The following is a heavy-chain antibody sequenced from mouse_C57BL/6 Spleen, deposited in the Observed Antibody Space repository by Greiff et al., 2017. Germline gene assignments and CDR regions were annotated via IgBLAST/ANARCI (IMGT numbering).Heavy chain of an antibody. J-gene: IGHJ4*01. CDR3: ARWGNYPYAMDY. D-gene: IGHD2-1*01. CDR2: IDPSDSYT. V-gene: IGHV1-69*01. Sequence: QVQLQQPGAELVMPGASVKLSCKASGYTFTSYWMHWVKQRPGQGLEWIGEIDPSDSYTNYNQKFKGKSTLTVDKSSSTAYMQLSSLTSEDSAVYYCARWGNYPYAMDYWGQGTSVTVSS. CDR1: GYTFTSYW.